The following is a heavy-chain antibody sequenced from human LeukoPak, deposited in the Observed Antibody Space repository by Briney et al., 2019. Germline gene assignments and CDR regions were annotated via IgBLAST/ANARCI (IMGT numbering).Heavy chain of an antibody. D-gene: IGHD1-26*01. CDR3: ARAGGSYQVFDY. CDR1: GFTFNSYS. CDR2: ITSSSGTI. J-gene: IGHJ4*02. V-gene: IGHV3-48*01. Sequence: GGSLRLSCAASGFTFNSYSMNWVRQAPGKGLEWVSYITSSSGTIYYADSVKGRFTISRDNAKNSLYLQMNSLRAEDTAVYYCARAGGSYQVFDYWGQGTLVTVSS.